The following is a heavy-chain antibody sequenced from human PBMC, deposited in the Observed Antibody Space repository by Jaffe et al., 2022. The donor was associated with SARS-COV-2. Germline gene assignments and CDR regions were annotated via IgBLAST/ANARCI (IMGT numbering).Heavy chain of an antibody. CDR3: ARFFGRQLIWMDYYGMDV. CDR1: GFTFSNNW. D-gene: IGHD2-2*01. Sequence: EVQLVESGGGLVQPGGSLRLSCAASGFTFSNNWMSWVRQAPGKGLEWVANINEDGSKKYYVDSMKGRFTVSRDNAKNSLYLQMNSLRVDDTAVYYCARFFGRQLIWMDYYGMDVWGQGTTVTVSS. V-gene: IGHV3-7*03. CDR2: INEDGSKK. J-gene: IGHJ6*02.